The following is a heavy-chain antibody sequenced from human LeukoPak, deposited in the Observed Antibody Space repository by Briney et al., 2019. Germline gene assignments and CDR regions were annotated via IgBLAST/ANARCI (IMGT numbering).Heavy chain of an antibody. CDR1: GGTFSSYA. J-gene: IGHJ4*02. CDR3: ARDHASSPAARLDY. Sequence: ASVKVSCKASGGTFSSYAISWVRQAPGQGLEWMGWISAYNGNTNFARKLQGRVSMTTDTSTSTAYMELRSLRSDDTAVYYCARDHASSPAARLDYWGQGTLVTVSS. CDR2: ISAYNGNT. V-gene: IGHV1-18*01. D-gene: IGHD6-6*01.